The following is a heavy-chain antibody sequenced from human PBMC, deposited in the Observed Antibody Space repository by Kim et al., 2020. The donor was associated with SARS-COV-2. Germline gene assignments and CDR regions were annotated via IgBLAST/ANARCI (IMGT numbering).Heavy chain of an antibody. CDR2: SSWNSGSI. CDR1: GFTFDDYS. V-gene: IGHV3-9*01. D-gene: IGHD3-10*01. CDR3: ARGGFYGSNDAFDI. J-gene: IGHJ3*02. Sequence: GGSLRLSCAASGFTFDDYSMHWVRKAQGKGLEWVSGSSWNSGSIGYADSVKGRLTISRDSAQNSLYLQMNSLRVEDTAFYYCARGGFYGSNDAFDIWGQGTMVTVSS.